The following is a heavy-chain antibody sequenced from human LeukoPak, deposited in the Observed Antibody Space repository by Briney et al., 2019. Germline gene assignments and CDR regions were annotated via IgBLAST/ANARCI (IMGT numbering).Heavy chain of an antibody. Sequence: SETLSLTCTVSGGSISTYYWSWIRQPAGKGLEWIGRIYTSGSTNYNPSLKSRVTISVDKSKNQFSLKLSSVTAADMAVYYCASSGLMRGSFDYWGQGTLVTVSS. V-gene: IGHV4-4*07. D-gene: IGHD3-16*01. CDR2: IYTSGST. CDR1: GGSISTYY. J-gene: IGHJ4*02. CDR3: ASSGLMRGSFDY.